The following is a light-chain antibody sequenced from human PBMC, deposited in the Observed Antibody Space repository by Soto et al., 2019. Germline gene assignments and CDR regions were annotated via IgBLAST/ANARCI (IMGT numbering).Light chain of an antibody. Sequence: DIQMTHSVSSLSATVEPKITITGRASQSFSSWLAWYQQKPEKAPKLLIYKASSLENGVPSRFSGSGSGTEFTLTISSLQPDDFATYYCQQYHSYWTFAQGTKVDI. CDR1: QSFSSW. J-gene: IGKJ1*01. V-gene: IGKV1-5*03. CDR3: QQYHSYWT. CDR2: KAS.